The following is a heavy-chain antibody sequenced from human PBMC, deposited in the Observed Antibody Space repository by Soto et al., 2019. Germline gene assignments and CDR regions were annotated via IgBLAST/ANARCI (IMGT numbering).Heavy chain of an antibody. V-gene: IGHV4-61*03. D-gene: IGHD5-18*01. CDR3: ARGAGFSYASTWFDI. J-gene: IGHJ5*02. CDR1: GASISGGTYY. Sequence: SETLSLTCTVSGASISGGTYYWTWIRQAPGKGLEWVGHIYYTGSTNYNPALNDRVTISVDTSKNHFSLQLTSVAAADTAVYYCARGAGFSYASTWFDIWGQGTLVTVSS. CDR2: IYYTGST.